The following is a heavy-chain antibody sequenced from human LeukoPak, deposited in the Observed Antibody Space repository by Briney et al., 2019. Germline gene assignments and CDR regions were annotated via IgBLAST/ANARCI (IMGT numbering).Heavy chain of an antibody. Sequence: SETLSLTCAVYGGSFSGYYWSWIRQPPGKGLEWIGEINHSGSTNYNPSLKSRVTISVDTSKNQFSLKLSSVTAADTAVYYCARTGSPTMVRGVKGWFDPWGQGTLVTVSS. CDR1: GGSFSGYY. CDR3: ARTGSPTMVRGVKGWFDP. V-gene: IGHV4-34*01. CDR2: INHSGST. D-gene: IGHD3-10*01. J-gene: IGHJ5*02.